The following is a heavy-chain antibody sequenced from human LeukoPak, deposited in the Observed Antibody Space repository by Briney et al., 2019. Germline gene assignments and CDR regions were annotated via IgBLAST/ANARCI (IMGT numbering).Heavy chain of an antibody. J-gene: IGHJ4*02. D-gene: IGHD6-19*01. Sequence: QSGGSLRLSCAASGFTFSTYAMSWVRQAPGKGLEWVSVISGSGGSTYYADSVKGRFTISRDNSKNTLYLQMNSLRAEDTAVYYCAKSTSGSSFDYWGQGTLVTVSS. CDR3: AKSTSGSSFDY. CDR2: ISGSGGST. CDR1: GFTFSTYA. V-gene: IGHV3-23*01.